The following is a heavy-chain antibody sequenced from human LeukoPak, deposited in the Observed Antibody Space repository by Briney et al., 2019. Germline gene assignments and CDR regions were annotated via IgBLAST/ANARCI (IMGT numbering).Heavy chain of an antibody. J-gene: IGHJ5*02. CDR2: INHSGST. V-gene: IGHV4-34*01. CDR3: AREPAAREDWFDP. Sequence: PSETLSLTCAVYGGSFSGYYWSWIRQPPGKGLEWIGEINHSGSTNYNPSLKSRVTISVDTSKNQFSLKLSSVTAADTAVHYCAREPAAREDWFDPWGQGTLVTVSS. D-gene: IGHD2-2*01. CDR1: GGSFSGYY.